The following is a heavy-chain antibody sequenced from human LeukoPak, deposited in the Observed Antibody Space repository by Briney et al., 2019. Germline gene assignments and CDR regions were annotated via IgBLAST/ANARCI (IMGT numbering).Heavy chain of an antibody. V-gene: IGHV3-30*04. CDR2: ISYDGSNK. Sequence: GGSLRLSCAASGFTFSSYAMHWVRQAPGKGLEWVAVISYDGSNKYYADSVKGRFTISRDNSKNTLYLQMNSLRAEDTAVYYCARSPYYYDSSGYHDAFDIWAKGQWSPSLQ. CDR1: GFTFSSYA. CDR3: ARSPYYYDSSGYHDAFDI. J-gene: IGHJ3*02. D-gene: IGHD3-22*01.